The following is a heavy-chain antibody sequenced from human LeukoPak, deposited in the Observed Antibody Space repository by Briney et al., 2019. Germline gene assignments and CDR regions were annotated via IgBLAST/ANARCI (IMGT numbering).Heavy chain of an antibody. V-gene: IGHV3-9*01. CDR1: GFTFDDYA. CDR3: AKGKRSGYYYVELAY. J-gene: IGHJ4*02. Sequence: GRSLRLSCAASGFTFDDYAMHWVRQAPVKGLEWVSGISWNSGSIGYADSVKGRFTISRDNAKNSLYLQMNSLRAEDTALYYCAKGKRSGYYYVELAYWGQGTLVTVSS. D-gene: IGHD3-22*01. CDR2: ISWNSGSI.